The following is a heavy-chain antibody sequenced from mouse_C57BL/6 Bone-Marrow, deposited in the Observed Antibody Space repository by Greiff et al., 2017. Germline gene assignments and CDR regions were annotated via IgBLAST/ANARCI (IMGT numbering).Heavy chain of an antibody. CDR2: ISDGGSYT. V-gene: IGHV5-4*01. Sequence: EVKLMESGGGLVKPGGSLKLSCAASGFTFSSYAMSWVRQTPEKRLEWVATISDGGSYTYYPDNVKGRFTISRDNAKNNLYLQMSHLKSEDTAMYYCAREATVVYYAMDYWGQGTSVTVSS. CDR1: GFTFSSYA. D-gene: IGHD1-1*01. J-gene: IGHJ4*01. CDR3: AREATVVYYAMDY.